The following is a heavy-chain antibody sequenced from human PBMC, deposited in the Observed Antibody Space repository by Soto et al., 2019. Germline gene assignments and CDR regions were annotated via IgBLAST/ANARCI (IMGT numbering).Heavy chain of an antibody. Sequence: GGSLRLSCATSGFTFTYFSISWVRQAPGRGLEWVGFIRSKDYGGTTEYAASVKGRFAISRDDSTGIAYLQMNSLKNEDTAVYYCTREIPYFDSWGQGTLVTVSS. V-gene: IGHV3-49*02. CDR1: GFTFTYFS. J-gene: IGHJ4*02. CDR2: IRSKDYGGTT. CDR3: TREIPYFDS.